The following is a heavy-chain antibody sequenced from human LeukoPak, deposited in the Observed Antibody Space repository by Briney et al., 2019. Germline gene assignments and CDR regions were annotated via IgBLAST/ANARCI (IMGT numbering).Heavy chain of an antibody. J-gene: IGHJ5*02. Sequence: SETLSLTCTVSGGSISSSSYYWGWIRQPPGKGLEWIGSIYYSGSTYYNPSLKSRVTISVDTSKNQFSLKLSSVTAADTAVYYCARYCSGGSCPGVDPWGQGTLVTVSS. CDR1: GGSISSSSYY. V-gene: IGHV4-39*01. CDR3: ARYCSGGSCPGVDP. D-gene: IGHD2-15*01. CDR2: IYYSGST.